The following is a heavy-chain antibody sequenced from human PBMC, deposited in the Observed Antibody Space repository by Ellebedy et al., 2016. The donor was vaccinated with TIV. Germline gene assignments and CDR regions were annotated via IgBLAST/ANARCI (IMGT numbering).Heavy chain of an antibody. CDR3: ARGSYGSGSYYGYYFDY. CDR2: IYPGDSDT. V-gene: IGHV5-51*01. J-gene: IGHJ4*02. CDR1: GYSFTSYW. D-gene: IGHD3-10*01. Sequence: GGSLRLSCKGSGYSFTSYWIGWVRQMPGKGLEWMGIIYPGDSDTRYSPSFQGQVTISADKSISTAYLQWSSLKASDTAMYYCARGSYGSGSYYGYYFDYWGQGTLVTVSS.